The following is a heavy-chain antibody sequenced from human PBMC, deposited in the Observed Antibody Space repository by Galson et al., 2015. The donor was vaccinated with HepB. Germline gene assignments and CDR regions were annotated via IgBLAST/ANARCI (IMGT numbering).Heavy chain of an antibody. V-gene: IGHV3-11*06. CDR1: GFTFSDYY. CDR2: ISSSSSYT. D-gene: IGHD6-13*01. Sequence: SLRLSCAASGFTFSDYYMSWIRQAPGKGLEWVSYISSSSSYTNYADSVKGRFTISRDNAKNSLYLQMNSLRAEDTAVYYCARDRVQGDIAAAWFDPWGQGTLVTVSS. J-gene: IGHJ5*02. CDR3: ARDRVQGDIAAAWFDP.